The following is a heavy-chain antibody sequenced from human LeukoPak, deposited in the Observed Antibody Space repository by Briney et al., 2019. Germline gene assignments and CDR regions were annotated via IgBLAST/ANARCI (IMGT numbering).Heavy chain of an antibody. CDR3: ARDRTRAYY. J-gene: IGHJ4*02. Sequence: PGGSLRLSCAASGLTFSSYWMSWVRQAPGKGLEWVANIKEDGSEKYYVDSVKGRFTISRDNAKNSLYLQMNSLRAEDTAVYYCARDRTRAYYWGQGTLVTVSS. CDR1: GLTFSSYW. CDR2: IKEDGSEK. V-gene: IGHV3-7*01.